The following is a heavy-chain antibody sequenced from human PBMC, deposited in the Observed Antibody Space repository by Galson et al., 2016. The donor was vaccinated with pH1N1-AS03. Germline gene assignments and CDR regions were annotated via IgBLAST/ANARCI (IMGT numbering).Heavy chain of an antibody. CDR1: GFTFSNAW. CDR2: IKSKSDGGTT. V-gene: IGHV3-15*01. J-gene: IGHJ6*02. Sequence: SLRLSCAASGFTFSNAWMTWVRQAPGKGLEWVGCIKSKSDGGTTDYAAPVKARFTISRDDSKNTLYLQMNSLKTEDTAVYYCSTDETFYYYYGMDVWGRGTTVTVSS. CDR3: STDETFYYYYGMDV.